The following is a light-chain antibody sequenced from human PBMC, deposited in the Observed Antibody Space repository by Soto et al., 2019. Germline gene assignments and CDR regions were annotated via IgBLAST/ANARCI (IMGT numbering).Light chain of an antibody. J-gene: IGLJ2*01. CDR3: SSYTSSSTVI. V-gene: IGLV2-14*03. CDR2: DVR. Sequence: QSALTQPASVSGSPGQSITISCTGTSSDVGGYNFVSWYQPHPGKAPKFIISDVRNRPSGVSNRFSGSRSGNTASLTISGLQAEDEADYYCSSYTSSSTVIFGGGTKLTVL. CDR1: SSDVGGYNF.